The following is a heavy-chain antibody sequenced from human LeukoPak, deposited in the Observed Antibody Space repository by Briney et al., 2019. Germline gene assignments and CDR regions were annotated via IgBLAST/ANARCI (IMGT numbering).Heavy chain of an antibody. V-gene: IGHV1-2*02. CDR1: GYTFTGYY. Sequence: ASVKVSCKASGYTFTGYYMHWVRQAPGQGLEWMGWINPNSGGTNYAQKFQGRVTMTRDTSISTAYMELSRLRSDDTAVYYCARDAAAGRVGTYYFDYWGQGTPVTVSS. CDR2: INPNSGGT. J-gene: IGHJ4*02. D-gene: IGHD6-13*01. CDR3: ARDAAAGRVGTYYFDY.